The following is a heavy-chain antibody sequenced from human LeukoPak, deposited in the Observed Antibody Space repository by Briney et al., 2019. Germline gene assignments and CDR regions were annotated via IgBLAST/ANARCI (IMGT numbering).Heavy chain of an antibody. CDR2: ISSSGSTI. D-gene: IGHD6-13*01. V-gene: IGHV3-48*03. CDR3: ARVEQQLIMDY. CDR1: GFTVSSNY. J-gene: IGHJ4*02. Sequence: GGSLRLSCAASGFTVSSNYMNWVRQAPGKGLEWVSYISSSGSTIYYADSVKGRFTISRDNAKNSLYLQMNSLRAEDTAVYYCARVEQQLIMDYWGQGTLVTVSS.